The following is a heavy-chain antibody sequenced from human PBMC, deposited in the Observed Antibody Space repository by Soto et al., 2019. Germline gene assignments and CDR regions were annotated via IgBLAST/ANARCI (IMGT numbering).Heavy chain of an antibody. CDR2: IYYSGST. V-gene: IGHV4-39*01. CDR1: GGSISSSSYY. CDR3: ARQEAELRYFDWLPYNWFDP. Sequence: SETLSLTCTVSGGSISSSSYYWGWIRQPPGKGLEWIGSIYYSGSTYYNPSLKSRVTISVDTSKNQFSLKLSSVTAADTAVYYCARQEAELRYFDWLPYNWFDPWGQGTLVTVSS. J-gene: IGHJ5*02. D-gene: IGHD3-9*01.